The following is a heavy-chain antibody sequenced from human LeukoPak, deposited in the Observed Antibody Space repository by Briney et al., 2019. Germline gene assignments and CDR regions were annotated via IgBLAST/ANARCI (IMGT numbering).Heavy chain of an antibody. CDR1: GGSISSSSYY. V-gene: IGHV4-39*01. CDR3: ASSLACSGGSCYWWYFDY. J-gene: IGHJ4*02. D-gene: IGHD2-15*01. CDR2: IYYSGST. Sequence: ASETLSLTCTVSGGSISSSSYYWGWIRQPPGKGLEWIGSIYYSGSTYYNPPLKSRVTISVDTSKNQFSLKLSSVTAADTAVYYCASSLACSGGSCYWWYFDYWGQGTLVTVSS.